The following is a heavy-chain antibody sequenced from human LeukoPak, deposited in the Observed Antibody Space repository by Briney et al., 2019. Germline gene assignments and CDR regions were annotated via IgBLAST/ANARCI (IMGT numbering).Heavy chain of an antibody. J-gene: IGHJ6*02. CDR1: GGSISSGGYY. V-gene: IGHV4-31*03. CDR3: AREAPILAYGMDV. Sequence: PSETLSLTCTVSGGSISSGGYYWSWIRQHPGKGLEWIGYIYYSGSTYYNPSPKSRVTISVDTSKNQFSLKLSSVTAADTAVYYCAREAPILAYGMDVWGQGTTVTVSS. D-gene: IGHD2-21*01. CDR2: IYYSGST.